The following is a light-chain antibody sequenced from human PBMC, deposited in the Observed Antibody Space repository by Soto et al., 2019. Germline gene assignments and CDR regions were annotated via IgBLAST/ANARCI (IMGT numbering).Light chain of an antibody. V-gene: IGKV1-17*01. J-gene: IGKJ1*01. CDR1: QGISND. CDR2: AAS. Sequence: DIQMTQSPSSLSASVGDRDTITCRASQGISNDLGWYQQKPAKAPKRLIYAASGLQSGVPSRFSGGGSGTEFTLTISSLQPEDFATYYCLQHNSYPWTFGQGTKVDIK. CDR3: LQHNSYPWT.